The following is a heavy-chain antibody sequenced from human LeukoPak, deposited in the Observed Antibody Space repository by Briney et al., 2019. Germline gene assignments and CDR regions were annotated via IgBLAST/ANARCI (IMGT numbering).Heavy chain of an antibody. D-gene: IGHD3-9*01. J-gene: IGHJ4*02. CDR1: GYTFTNYH. V-gene: IGHV1-2*02. CDR2: INLNSGGT. Sequence: ASVKVSCKASGYTFTNYHIHWVRQAPGQGLEWMGWINLNSGGTNDAQKFQDRVTMTRDTSISTAYMELSRLRSGDTAVYYCARSPDILTGENFDFWGQGTLVTVSS. CDR3: ARSPDILTGENFDF.